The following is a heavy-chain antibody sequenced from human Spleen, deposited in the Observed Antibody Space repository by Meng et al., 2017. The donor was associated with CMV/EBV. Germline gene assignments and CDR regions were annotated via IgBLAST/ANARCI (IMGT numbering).Heavy chain of an antibody. CDR3: ASKRPGYGGRRQHVDY. D-gene: IGHD4/OR15-4a*01. J-gene: IGHJ4*02. CDR1: GGTFSSYA. CDR2: IIPIFGTA. Sequence: SVKFSCKASGGTFSSYATSWVRQAPGQGLEWMGGIIPIFGTANYAQKFQGRVTITTDESTSSAYMELSSLRSEDTAVYYCASKRPGYGGRRQHVDYWGQGTLVTVSS. V-gene: IGHV1-69*05.